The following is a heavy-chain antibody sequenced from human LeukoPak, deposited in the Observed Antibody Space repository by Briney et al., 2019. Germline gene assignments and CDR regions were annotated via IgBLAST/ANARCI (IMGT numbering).Heavy chain of an antibody. V-gene: IGHV4-4*02. J-gene: IGHJ4*02. D-gene: IGHD5-24*01. CDR2: IYHSGST. Sequence: SETLSLTCAVSGGSISSSNWWSWVRQPPGKGLEWIGEIYHSGSTNYNPSLKSRVTISVDTSKNQFSLKLSSVTAADTAVHYCARASPYVEMATTFDYWGQGTLVTVSS. CDR3: ARASPYVEMATTFDY. CDR1: GGSISSSNW.